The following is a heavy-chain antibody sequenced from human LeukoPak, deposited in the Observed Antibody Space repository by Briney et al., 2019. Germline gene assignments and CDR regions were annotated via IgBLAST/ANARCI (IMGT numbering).Heavy chain of an antibody. CDR3: ARRRKSIAN. D-gene: IGHD2-21*01. CDR1: SESFNDYF. CDR2: IRPDGTT. J-gene: IGHJ4*02. V-gene: IGHV4-34*01. Sequence: SETLSLTCAVYSESFNDYFCIWIRQPPGKGLEWIGEIRPDGTTTYNPSLKTRVSISLDTSKTHSSLRLRSVAAADTAVYYCARRRKSIANWGQGSLVTVSS.